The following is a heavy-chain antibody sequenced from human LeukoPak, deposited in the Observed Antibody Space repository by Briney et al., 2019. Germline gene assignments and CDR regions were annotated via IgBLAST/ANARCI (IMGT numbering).Heavy chain of an antibody. J-gene: IGHJ4*02. CDR3: ARDNRRDGYKFIGY. D-gene: IGHD5-24*01. Sequence: ASVKVSCKASGYTFTSYDINWVRQAPGQGLEWMGWINPNSGGTNYAQKFQGRVTMTRDTSISTAYMELSRLRSDDTAVYYCARDNRRDGYKFIGYWGQGTLVTVSS. CDR1: GYTFTSYD. CDR2: INPNSGGT. V-gene: IGHV1-2*02.